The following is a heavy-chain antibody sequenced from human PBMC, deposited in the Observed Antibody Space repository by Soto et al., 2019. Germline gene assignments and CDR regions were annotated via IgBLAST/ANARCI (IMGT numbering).Heavy chain of an antibody. D-gene: IGHD3-3*01. Sequence: LSLTCSVSGGTISGYYWTWIRQPAGKGLEWIGRIYSSGNTKYNPSLQSRVTMSLDTSNNQFSLRLTSVTAAHTAVYYCARGQRFSHWFDPWGQGTLVTVSS. CDR1: GGTISGYY. CDR3: ARGQRFSHWFDP. CDR2: IYSSGNT. V-gene: IGHV4-4*07. J-gene: IGHJ5*02.